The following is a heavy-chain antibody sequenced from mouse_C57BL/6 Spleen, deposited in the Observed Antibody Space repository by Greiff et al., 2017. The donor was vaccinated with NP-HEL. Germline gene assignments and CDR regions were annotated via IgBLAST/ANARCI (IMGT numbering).Heavy chain of an antibody. CDR3: ARRGGYDEGVGVLDY. CDR1: GYTFTSYD. Sequence: QVQLQQSGPELVKPGASVKLSCKASGYTFTSYDINWVKQRPGQGLEWIGWIYPGSGSTNYNEKFKSKATLTVDTSSSTAYMQLSSLTSEDSAVYYCARRGGYDEGVGVLDYWGQGTTLTVSS. V-gene: IGHV1-85*01. D-gene: IGHD2-2*01. CDR2: IYPGSGST. J-gene: IGHJ2*01.